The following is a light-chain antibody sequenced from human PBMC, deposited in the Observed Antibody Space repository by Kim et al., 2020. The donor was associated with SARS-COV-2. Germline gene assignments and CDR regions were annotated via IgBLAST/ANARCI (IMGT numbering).Light chain of an antibody. CDR2: DAT. CDR3: QQSNDWPPLT. CDR1: QTINNR. Sequence: PGERATLSCRASQTINNRLVWYQQKPGQAPKLLIYDATTRATGVPARFIGSGSETDFTLTISSLQSEDFAVYYCQQSNDWPPLTFGQGTKVDIK. J-gene: IGKJ1*01. V-gene: IGKV3-15*01.